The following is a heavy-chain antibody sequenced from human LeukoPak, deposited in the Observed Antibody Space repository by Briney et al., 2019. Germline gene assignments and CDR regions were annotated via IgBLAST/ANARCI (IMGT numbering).Heavy chain of an antibody. CDR2: MNPSGST. D-gene: IGHD3-22*01. Sequence: SETLSPTCAVYGGSFSGYYWTWIRQTPEKGLEWIGEMNPSGSTSYNPSLKSRVTISVDTSKNQFSLKLSSVTAADTAVYYCARGRQDVTMIVVVMTAVSYYLDVWGKGTTVTDS. V-gene: IGHV4-34*01. CDR1: GGSFSGYY. CDR3: ARGRQDVTMIVVVMTAVSYYLDV. J-gene: IGHJ6*03.